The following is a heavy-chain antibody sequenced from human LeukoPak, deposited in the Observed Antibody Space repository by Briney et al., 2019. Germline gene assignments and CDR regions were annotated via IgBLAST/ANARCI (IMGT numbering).Heavy chain of an antibody. CDR2: ISGDGTRT. CDR3: ARPSAGSSGWFD. CDR1: GFTFSSYA. D-gene: IGHD6-19*01. V-gene: IGHV3-23*01. Sequence: GGSLRLSCAASGFTFSSYALSWVRQAPGQGLEWVSAISGDGTRTYYPDSVKGRFTISRDSSKNTVYLQMNSLRVEDMAIYYCARPSAGSSGWFDWGQGTLVTVSS. J-gene: IGHJ4*02.